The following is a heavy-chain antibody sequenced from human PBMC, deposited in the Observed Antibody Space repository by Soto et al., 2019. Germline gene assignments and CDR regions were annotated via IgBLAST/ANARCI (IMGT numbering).Heavy chain of an antibody. Sequence: TSETLSLTCTVSGGSISSNIYYWGWIRQPPGKGLEWIGNIHYSGSTNYNPSLKSRVTISVDTSKNQFSLKLSSVTAADTAVYYCARSSSDVLRYFDWLSTPTNFFHYWGQGTLVTVSS. D-gene: IGHD3-9*01. CDR1: GGSISSNIYY. CDR3: ARSSSDVLRYFDWLSTPTNFFHY. V-gene: IGHV4-61*05. CDR2: IHYSGST. J-gene: IGHJ4*02.